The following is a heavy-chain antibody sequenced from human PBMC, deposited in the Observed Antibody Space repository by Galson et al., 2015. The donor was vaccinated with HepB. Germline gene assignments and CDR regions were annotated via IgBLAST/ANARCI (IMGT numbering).Heavy chain of an antibody. CDR3: AKDPPNYDSSGYYSAFDI. CDR1: GFTFSSYG. D-gene: IGHD3-22*01. V-gene: IGHV3-30*02. Sequence: SLRLSCAASGFTFSSYGMHWVRQAPGKGLEWVAFIRYDGSNKYYADSVKGRFTISRDNSKNTLYLQMNSLRAEDTAVYYCAKDPPNYDSSGYYSAFDIWGQGTMVTVSS. J-gene: IGHJ3*02. CDR2: IRYDGSNK.